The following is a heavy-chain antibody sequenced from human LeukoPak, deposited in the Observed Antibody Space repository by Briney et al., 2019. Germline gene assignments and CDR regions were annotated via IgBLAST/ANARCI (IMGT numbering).Heavy chain of an antibody. J-gene: IGHJ6*02. Sequence: GGSLRFSCAASGFSFSSYWMSWVRQAPGKGLEWVANIKQDGSEKYYVNSVEGRFTISRDNAKNSLYLQMNSLRPEDTAVYYCARHSNPGYYYMDVWGQGTPVTVSS. CDR2: IKQDGSEK. D-gene: IGHD4-11*01. CDR1: GFSFSSYW. V-gene: IGHV3-7*05. CDR3: ARHSNPGYYYMDV.